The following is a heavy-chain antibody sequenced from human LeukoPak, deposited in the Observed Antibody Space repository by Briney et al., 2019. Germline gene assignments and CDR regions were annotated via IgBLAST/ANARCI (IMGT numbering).Heavy chain of an antibody. CDR1: GYTFTGYY. CDR3: ARHRQAGDWFDP. CDR2: INPNSGGT. V-gene: IGHV1-2*04. Sequence: ASVKVSCKASGYTFTGYYMHWVRQAPGQGLEWMGWINPNSGGTNYAQKFQGWVTMTRDTSISTAYMELCRLRSDDTAVYYCARHRQAGDWFDPWGQGTLVTVSS. J-gene: IGHJ5*02.